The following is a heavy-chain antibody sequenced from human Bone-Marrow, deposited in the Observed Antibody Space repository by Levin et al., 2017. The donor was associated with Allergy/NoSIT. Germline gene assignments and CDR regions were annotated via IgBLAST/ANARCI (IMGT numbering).Heavy chain of an antibody. J-gene: IGHJ4*02. D-gene: IGHD3-10*01. CDR3: ARDSVLLWFGELFDFDY. CDR2: ISYDGSNK. V-gene: IGHV3-30-3*01. CDR1: GFTFRSYA. Sequence: LSLTCAASGFTFRSYAMHWVRQAPGKGLEWVAVISYDGSNKYYADSVKGRFTISRDNSKNTLYLQMNSLRAEDTAVYYCARDSVLLWFGELFDFDYWGQGTLVTVSS.